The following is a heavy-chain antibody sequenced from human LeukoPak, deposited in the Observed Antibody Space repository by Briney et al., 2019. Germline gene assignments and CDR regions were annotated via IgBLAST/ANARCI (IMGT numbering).Heavy chain of an antibody. CDR2: MKQYGSEE. D-gene: IGHD5-12*01. Sequence: GGSLRLSSAVSGINFRGYWMAWVRQAPGKGLGRVANMKQYGSEEYYVDSVKGRYTISRDNAKNSLYLEMNSLRVEDSAVYYCARDLGHTGYDLYDYWGQGTLVTVSS. J-gene: IGHJ4*02. V-gene: IGHV3-7*01. CDR3: ARDLGHTGYDLYDY. CDR1: GINFRGYW.